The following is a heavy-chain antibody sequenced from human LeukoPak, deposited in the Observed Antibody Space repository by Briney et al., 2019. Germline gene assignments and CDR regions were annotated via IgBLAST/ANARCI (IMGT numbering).Heavy chain of an antibody. J-gene: IGHJ2*01. CDR2: IYHSGST. D-gene: IGHD6-13*01. CDR3: AREMEDSSPGWWYFDL. Sequence: NPSETLSLTCAVSGYSISSGYYWGWIRQPPGKGLEWIGSIYHSGSTYNNPSLNSRVTTSVETSKNQFSMKLSSVTDADTAVYYCAREMEDSSPGWWYFDLWGRGTLVTVSS. CDR1: GYSISSGYY. V-gene: IGHV4-38-2*02.